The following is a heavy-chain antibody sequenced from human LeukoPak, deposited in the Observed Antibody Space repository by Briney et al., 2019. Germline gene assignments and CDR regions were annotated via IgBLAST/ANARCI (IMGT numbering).Heavy chain of an antibody. CDR3: ARERGIRDAFDF. V-gene: IGHV3-30*04. D-gene: IGHD1-14*01. J-gene: IGHJ3*01. CDR1: GFTFSSYA. Sequence: PGRSLRLSCAASGFTFSSYAMHWVRQAPGKGLEWVALISYDGNNKYYADSVKGRFTISRDNSKNTLYLQMNSLRTEDTAVYYCARERGIRDAFDFWGQGTMVTVSS. CDR2: ISYDGNNK.